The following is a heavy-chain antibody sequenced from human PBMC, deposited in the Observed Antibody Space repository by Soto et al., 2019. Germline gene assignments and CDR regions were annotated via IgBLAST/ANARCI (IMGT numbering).Heavy chain of an antibody. CDR2: ISAYNGNT. CDR3: VRDLDGSGSYYTDY. J-gene: IGHJ4*02. Sequence: ASVKVSCEASGYMFISYGINWVRQAPGQGLEWMGWISAYNGNTKYAQNLQGRVTMTTDTSTSTAYMEMRSLRSDDTAVYYCVRDLDGSGSYYTDYWGPGTLVTVSS. V-gene: IGHV1-18*01. D-gene: IGHD3-10*01. CDR1: GYMFISYG.